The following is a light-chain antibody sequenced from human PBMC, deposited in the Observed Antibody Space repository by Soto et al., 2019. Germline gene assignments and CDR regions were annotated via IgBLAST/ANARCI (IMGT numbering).Light chain of an antibody. CDR2: GAS. V-gene: IGKV3-20*01. Sequence: EIVLTQSPGTLSLSPRERATLSCRASQSVNDNYLAWYQHKPGQAPRLLIYGASSRAPGIPDRFSDSGSGTDFTLTISILEPEDFALYYWQQYAASPRTFGQGTHVEVK. J-gene: IGKJ1*01. CDR3: QQYAASPRT. CDR1: QSVNDNY.